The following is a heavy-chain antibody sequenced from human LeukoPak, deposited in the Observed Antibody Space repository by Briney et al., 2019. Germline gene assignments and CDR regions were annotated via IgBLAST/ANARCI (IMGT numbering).Heavy chain of an antibody. J-gene: IGHJ4*02. CDR1: GGSISSSSYY. CDR3: AKGSDFWSGYSIDY. V-gene: IGHV4-39*01. Sequence: SETLSLTCTVSGGSISSSSYYWGWIRQPPGKGLEWIGSIYYSGSTYYNPSLKSRVTISGDTSKNQFSLKLSSVTAADTAVYYCAKGSDFWSGYSIDYWGQGTLVTVSS. D-gene: IGHD3-3*01. CDR2: IYYSGST.